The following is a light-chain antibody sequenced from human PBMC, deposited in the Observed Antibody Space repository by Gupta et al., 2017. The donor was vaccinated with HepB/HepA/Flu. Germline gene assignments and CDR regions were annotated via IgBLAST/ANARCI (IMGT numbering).Light chain of an antibody. V-gene: IGKV4-1*01. Sequence: DIVMTQSPDSLAVSLGERATINCKSSQSVFYSSTNKNHLAWYQKQPGQPPKLLIYWASTRESGVPARFSGSGSGTDFTLPISSLQAEDVAVYYCQQYYSNFPRTFGQGTKVEIK. CDR2: WAS. CDR3: QQYYSNFPRT. J-gene: IGKJ1*01. CDR1: QSVFYSSTNKNH.